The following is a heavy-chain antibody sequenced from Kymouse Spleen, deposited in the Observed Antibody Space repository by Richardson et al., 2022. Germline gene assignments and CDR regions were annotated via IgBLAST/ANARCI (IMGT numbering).Heavy chain of an antibody. V-gene: IGHV4-34*01. D-gene: IGHD2-2*02. CDR1: GGSFSGYY. J-gene: IGHJ6*02. CDR3: ARERGVVVPAAMRGDLLYYGMDV. CDR2: INHSGST. Sequence: QVQLQQWGAGLLKPSETLSLTCAVYGGSFSGYYWSWIRQPPGKGLEWIGEINHSGSTNYNPSLKSRVTISVDTSKNQFSLKLSSVTAADTAVYYCARERGVVVPAAMRGDLLYYGMDVWGQGTTVTVSS.